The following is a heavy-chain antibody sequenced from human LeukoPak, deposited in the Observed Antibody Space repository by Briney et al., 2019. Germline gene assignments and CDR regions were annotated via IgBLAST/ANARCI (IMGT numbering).Heavy chain of an antibody. J-gene: IGHJ4*02. V-gene: IGHV4-34*01. Sequence: SETLSLTCAVYGGSFSGYYWSWIRQPPGKGLEWIGEINHSGSTNYNPSLKSRVTISVDTSKNQFSLKLSSVTAADTAVYYCARHEVFTGDYWGRGTLVTVSS. CDR1: GGSFSGYY. D-gene: IGHD1-14*01. CDR2: INHSGST. CDR3: ARHEVFTGDY.